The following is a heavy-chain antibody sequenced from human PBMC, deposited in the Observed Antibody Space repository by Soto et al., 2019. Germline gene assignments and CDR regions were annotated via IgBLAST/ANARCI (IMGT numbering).Heavy chain of an antibody. CDR3: ARGTVVVTAIRRYYYGMDV. D-gene: IGHD2-21*02. Sequence: SVKVSCKASGGTFSSYAISWVRQAPGQGLEWMGGIIPIFGTANYAQKFQGRVTITADESTSTAYMELSSLRSEDTAVYYCARGTVVVTAIRRYYYGMDVWGQGTTVTVSS. J-gene: IGHJ6*02. CDR2: IIPIFGTA. CDR1: GGTFSSYA. V-gene: IGHV1-69*13.